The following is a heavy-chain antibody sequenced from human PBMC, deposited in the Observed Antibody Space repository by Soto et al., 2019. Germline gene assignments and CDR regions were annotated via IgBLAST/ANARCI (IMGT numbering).Heavy chain of an antibody. CDR2: IDPSDSYT. D-gene: IGHD6-6*01. Sequence: GESLKISCKGAGYSFSIYWISWVRQMRGKGLEWMGRIDPSDSYTNYSPSFQGHVTISADKSISTAYLQWSSLKASDTAMYYCARQRSYSSSHGMDVWGRGTTVTVSS. J-gene: IGHJ6*02. CDR1: GYSFSIYW. V-gene: IGHV5-10-1*01. CDR3: ARQRSYSSSHGMDV.